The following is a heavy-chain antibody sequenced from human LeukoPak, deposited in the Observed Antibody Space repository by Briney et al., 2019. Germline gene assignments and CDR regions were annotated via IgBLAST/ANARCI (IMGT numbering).Heavy chain of an antibody. J-gene: IGHJ4*02. CDR3: ARGMATISGGNY. CDR2: ISRSGSVV. CDR1: GFTFSSYE. V-gene: IGHV3-48*03. Sequence: QPGGSLRLSCAASGFTFSSYEMNWVRQAPGKGLEWVSYISRSGSVVYYADSVKGRFIISRDNAKNSLYLQMNSLRAEDTAVYYCARGMATISGGNYWGQGTLGTVSS. D-gene: IGHD5-24*01.